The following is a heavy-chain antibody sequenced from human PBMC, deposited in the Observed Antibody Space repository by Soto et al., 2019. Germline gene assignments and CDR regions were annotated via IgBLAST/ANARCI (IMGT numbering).Heavy chain of an antibody. CDR1: GYTFTSYA. J-gene: IGHJ4*02. CDR2: INAGNGNT. CDR3: AIDLAHGSPDY. V-gene: IGHV1-3*01. D-gene: IGHD2-15*01. Sequence: QVQLVQSGAEVKKPGASVKVSCKAFGYTFTSYAIHWVRQAPGQRLEWMGWINAGNGNTKYSQKFQGRVTITRDTSASTAHMELTSLRSADTAVYYCAIDLAHGSPDYWGQGTLVTVSS.